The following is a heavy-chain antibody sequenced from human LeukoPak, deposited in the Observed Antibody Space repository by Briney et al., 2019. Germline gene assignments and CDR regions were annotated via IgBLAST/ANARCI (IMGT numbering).Heavy chain of an antibody. CDR3: ARVWDSTGFDY. D-gene: IGHD3-22*01. V-gene: IGHV4-38-2*02. CDR2: IYHSGST. Sequence: PSETLSLTCTVSGYSISTGYYWGWIRQPPGKGLEWIGTIYHSGSTYYNPSLKSRVTISVDTSKNQFSLNLSSVTAADTAVYYCARVWDSTGFDYWGQGTLVTVSS. J-gene: IGHJ4*02. CDR1: GYSISTGYY.